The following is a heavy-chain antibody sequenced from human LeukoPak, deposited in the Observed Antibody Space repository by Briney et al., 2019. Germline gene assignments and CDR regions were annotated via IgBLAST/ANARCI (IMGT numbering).Heavy chain of an antibody. CDR2: IYHSGST. J-gene: IGHJ5*02. V-gene: IGHV4-38-2*02. CDR3: ARDLVLTRTKPCNWFDP. Sequence: PSETLSLTCSVSGYSISSGYYWGWIRQPPGKGLEWIGSIYHSGSTYYNPSLKSRVTISVDTSKNQFSLKLSSVTAADTAVYYCARDLVLTRTKPCNWFDPWGQGTLVTVSS. CDR1: GYSISSGYY. D-gene: IGHD3-22*01.